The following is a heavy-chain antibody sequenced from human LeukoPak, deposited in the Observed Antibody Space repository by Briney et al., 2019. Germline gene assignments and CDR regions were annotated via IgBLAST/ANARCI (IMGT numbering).Heavy chain of an antibody. Sequence: PGGSLRLSCAASGFTFSSYAVSWVRQAPGKGLEWVSASSGSGGSTYYADSVKGRLTISRDNSKNTLFLQMNSLRAEDTAVYYCAKDSLVGGWLVGYSFDSWGQGTLVTVSS. CDR2: SSGSGGST. D-gene: IGHD6-19*01. CDR1: GFTFSSYA. J-gene: IGHJ4*02. V-gene: IGHV3-23*01. CDR3: AKDSLVGGWLVGYSFDS.